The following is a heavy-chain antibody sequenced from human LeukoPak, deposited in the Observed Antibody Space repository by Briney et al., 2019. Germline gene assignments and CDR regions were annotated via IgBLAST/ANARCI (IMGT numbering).Heavy chain of an antibody. V-gene: IGHV3-48*04. CDR3: PRGSEWDLLGSCDR. CDR1: GFTFSRYT. Sequence: GGSLRLSCAASGFTFSRYTMNWVRQAPGEGLEWVSYISSTGSTKYYADSVKGRFTISRDNAKNSLYLQMNSLRVKDTAVYYCPRGSEWDLLGSCDRWGQGTLVTVSS. J-gene: IGHJ5*02. D-gene: IGHD1-26*01. CDR2: ISSTGSTK.